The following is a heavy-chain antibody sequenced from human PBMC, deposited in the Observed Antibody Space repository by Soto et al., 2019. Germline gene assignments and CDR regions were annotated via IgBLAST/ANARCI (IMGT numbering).Heavy chain of an antibody. CDR1: GFTFSSYG. CDR3: ARSYDILTGYSLQFDY. D-gene: IGHD3-9*01. Sequence: QVQLVESGGGVVQPGRSLRLSCAASGFTFSSYGMHWVRQAPGKGLEWVAVIWYDGSNKYYADSVKGRFTISRDNSKNTLYLQMNSLRAEDTAVYYCARSYDILTGYSLQFDYWGQGTLVTVSS. CDR2: IWYDGSNK. J-gene: IGHJ4*02. V-gene: IGHV3-33*01.